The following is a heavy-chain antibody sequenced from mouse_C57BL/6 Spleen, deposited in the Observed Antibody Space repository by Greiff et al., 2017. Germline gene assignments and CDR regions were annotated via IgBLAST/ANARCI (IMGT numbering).Heavy chain of an antibody. D-gene: IGHD4-1*01. J-gene: IGHJ1*03. CDR1: GYTFTSYW. V-gene: IGHV1-64*01. CDR3: AIALGRGWYFDV. CDR2: IHPNSGST. Sequence: VKLQQPGAELVKPGASVKLSCKASGYTFTSYWMHWVKQRPGQGLEWIGMIHPNSGSTNYNEKFKSKATLTVDKSSSTAYMQLSSLTSEDSAVYYCAIALGRGWYFDVWGTGTTVTVSS.